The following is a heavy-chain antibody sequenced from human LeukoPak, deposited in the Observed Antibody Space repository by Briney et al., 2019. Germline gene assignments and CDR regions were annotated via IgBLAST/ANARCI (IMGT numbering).Heavy chain of an antibody. CDR2: ITGSGGGT. D-gene: IGHD6-19*01. Sequence: GGSLRLSCAASGFTFDDYAMHWVRQAPGMGLEWVSAITGSGGGTYYADSVKGRFTISRDNSKNTLYLQMNSLRAEDTAVYYCAKPPIAVTGTVYWGQGTLVTVSS. J-gene: IGHJ4*02. CDR1: GFTFDDYA. V-gene: IGHV3-23*01. CDR3: AKPPIAVTGTVY.